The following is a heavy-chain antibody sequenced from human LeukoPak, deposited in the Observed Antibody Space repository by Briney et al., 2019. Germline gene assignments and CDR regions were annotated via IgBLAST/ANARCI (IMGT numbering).Heavy chain of an antibody. CDR2: ISYDGSNK. J-gene: IGHJ3*02. CDR3: ARETSAFDI. CDR1: GFTFSSYA. V-gene: IGHV3-30-3*01. Sequence: PGRSLRLSCAASGFTFSSYAMHWVRQAPGKGLEWVAVISYDGSNKYYADSVKGRFTISRDNSKNTVHLQMNSLRAEDTAVYYCARETSAFDIWGQGTMVTVPS.